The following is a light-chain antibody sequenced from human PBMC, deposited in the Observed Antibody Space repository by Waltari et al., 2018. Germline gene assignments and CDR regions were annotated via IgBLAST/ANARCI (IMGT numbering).Light chain of an antibody. CDR2: TAS. J-gene: IGKJ4*01. CDR1: ETIRIY. CDR3: QQSYSIPLT. V-gene: IGKV1-39*01. Sequence: DIQMTQSPSSLSASVVDRVTLTCRASETIRIYLNWYQQKPGKAPKLLINTASRLQSGVPSRFSGSGSGTDFTLTISTLQHEDFATYYCQQSYSIPLTFGGGTKVEIK.